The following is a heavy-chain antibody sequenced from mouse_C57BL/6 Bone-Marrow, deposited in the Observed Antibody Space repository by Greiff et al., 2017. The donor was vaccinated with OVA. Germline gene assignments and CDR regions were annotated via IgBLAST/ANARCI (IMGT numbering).Heavy chain of an antibody. CDR3: TRADGYYVYYYAMDY. V-gene: IGHV14-4*01. CDR2: IDPENGDT. J-gene: IGHJ4*01. D-gene: IGHD2-3*01. CDR1: GFNIKDDY. Sequence: EVQLQQSGAELVRPGASVKLSCTASGFNIKDDYMHWVKQRPEQGLEWIGWIDPENGDTEYASKFQGKATITADTSSNTAYLQLSSLTSEDTAVYYCTRADGYYVYYYAMDYWGQGTSVTVSS.